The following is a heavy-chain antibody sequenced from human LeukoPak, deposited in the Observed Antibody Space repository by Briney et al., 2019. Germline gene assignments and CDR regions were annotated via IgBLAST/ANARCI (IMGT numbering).Heavy chain of an antibody. V-gene: IGHV3-7*01. Sequence: PGGSLRLSCVASGISFSSYWMAWVRQAPGKGLEWVANIKYDGTHKFYADSVKGRFTISRDNAKNSLFLEMNSLRADDTAVYFCASSHDSSGNVWGQGTLVTVSS. J-gene: IGHJ4*02. CDR2: IKYDGTHK. CDR1: GISFSSYW. CDR3: ASSHDSSGNV. D-gene: IGHD3-22*01.